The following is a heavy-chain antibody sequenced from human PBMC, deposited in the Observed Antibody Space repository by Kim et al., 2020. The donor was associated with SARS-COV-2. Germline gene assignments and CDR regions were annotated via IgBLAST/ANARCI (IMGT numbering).Heavy chain of an antibody. J-gene: IGHJ4*02. Sequence: GESLKISCKGSGYAFSTYWIGWVRQMPGKGLEWMGIIYPGDSDTRYSPTLQGRVTISADRSISTAYLQWSSLKASDTAIYYCARRHRLDYYFDYWGQGTLVTVSS. V-gene: IGHV5-51*01. D-gene: IGHD3-3*01. CDR3: ARRHRLDYYFDY. CDR2: IYPGDSDT. CDR1: GYAFSTYW.